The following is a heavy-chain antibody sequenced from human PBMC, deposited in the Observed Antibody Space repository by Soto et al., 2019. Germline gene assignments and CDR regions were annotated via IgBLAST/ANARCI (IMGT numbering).Heavy chain of an antibody. Sequence: GGSLRLSCAASGCTFSSYAMSWVRQAPGKGLEWVSAISGSGGSTYYADSVKGRFTISRDNSKNTLYLQMNSLRAEDMAVYYCAKGIDVVVVAAYDYWGQGTLVTVSS. J-gene: IGHJ4*02. CDR2: ISGSGGST. V-gene: IGHV3-23*01. CDR3: AKGIDVVVVAAYDY. D-gene: IGHD2-15*01. CDR1: GCTFSSYA.